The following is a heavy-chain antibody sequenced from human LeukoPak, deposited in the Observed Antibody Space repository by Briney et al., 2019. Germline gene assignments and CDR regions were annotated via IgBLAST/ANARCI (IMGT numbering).Heavy chain of an antibody. CDR2: ISSSSSYI. J-gene: IGHJ4*02. CDR3: ARGIAAAGYFDY. V-gene: IGHV3-21*01. CDR1: GFTFSSYS. Sequence: GGSLRLSCAASGFTFSSYSMNWVCQAPGKGLEWVSSISSSSSYIYYADSVKGRFTISRDNAKNSLYLQMNSLRAEDTAVYYCARGIAAAGYFDYWGQGTLVTVSS. D-gene: IGHD6-13*01.